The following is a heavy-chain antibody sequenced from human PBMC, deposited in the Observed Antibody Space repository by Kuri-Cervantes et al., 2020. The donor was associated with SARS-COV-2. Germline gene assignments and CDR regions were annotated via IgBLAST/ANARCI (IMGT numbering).Heavy chain of an antibody. J-gene: IGHJ4*02. CDR2: IYHSGST. CDR1: GYSISSGYY. Sequence: SETLSLTCAVSGYSISSGYYWGWIRQPPGKGLEWIGSIYHSGSTYYYPSLKSRVTISVDTSKNQFSLKLSSVAAADTAVYYCARDNMIVAAFDYWGQGTLVTVSS. D-gene: IGHD3-22*01. CDR3: ARDNMIVAAFDY. V-gene: IGHV4-38-2*02.